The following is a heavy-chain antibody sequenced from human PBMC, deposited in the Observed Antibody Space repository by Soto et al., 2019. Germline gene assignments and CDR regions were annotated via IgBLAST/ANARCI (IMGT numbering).Heavy chain of an antibody. J-gene: IGHJ6*02. CDR3: ARVYLGYCSSTSCYSPSSYYYYYYGMDV. CDR2: IIPIFGTA. V-gene: IGHV1-69*01. Sequence: QVQLVQSGAEVKKPGSSVKVSCKASGGTFSSYAISWVRQAPGQGLEWMGGIIPIFGTANYAQKFQGRVTITADESTSTAYMELSSLRSDDTAVYYCARVYLGYCSSTSCYSPSSYYYYYYGMDVWGQGTTVTVSS. CDR1: GGTFSSYA. D-gene: IGHD2-2*02.